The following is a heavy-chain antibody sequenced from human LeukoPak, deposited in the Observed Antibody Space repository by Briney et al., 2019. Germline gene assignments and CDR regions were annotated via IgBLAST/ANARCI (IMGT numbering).Heavy chain of an antibody. CDR3: ARDAEGPTVRVRYYYMDV. Sequence: SVEVSCKASGGTFSSYAISWVRQAPGQGLEWMGEIIPIFGTANYAQKFQGRVTITTDESTSTAYMELSSLRSEDTAVYYCARDAEGPTVRVRYYYMDVWGKGSTVTVSS. D-gene: IGHD4-11*01. V-gene: IGHV1-69*05. CDR1: GGTFSSYA. CDR2: IIPIFGTA. J-gene: IGHJ6*03.